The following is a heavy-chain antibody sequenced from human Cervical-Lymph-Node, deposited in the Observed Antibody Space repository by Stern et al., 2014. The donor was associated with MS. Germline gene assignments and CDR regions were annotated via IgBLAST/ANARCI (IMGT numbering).Heavy chain of an antibody. D-gene: IGHD2-2*01. CDR3: ARQIVVVPAAIEYNWFDP. Sequence: VQLVESGAEVKKPGSSVKVSCKASGGTFSSYAISWVRQAPGQGLEWMVGTIPIFGIANYAQKFQGRVTITADKSTSTAYMELSSLRSEDTAVYYCARQIVVVPAAIEYNWFDPWGQGTLVTVSS. J-gene: IGHJ5*02. V-gene: IGHV1-69*17. CDR2: TIPIFGIA. CDR1: GGTFSSYA.